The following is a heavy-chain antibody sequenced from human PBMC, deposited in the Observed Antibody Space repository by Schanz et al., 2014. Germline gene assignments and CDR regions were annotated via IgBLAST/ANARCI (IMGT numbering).Heavy chain of an antibody. Sequence: VQLVESGGDLVQPGRSLRLSCAASGFTFSTYAMTWVRQAPGKGLEWVAVISYDGRSKDYADSVKGRFTISRDNSKNTVFLQMNSLRGEDTAVYYCASADYTNYFDYWGQGTLVTVSS. CDR3: ASADYTNYFDY. CDR1: GFTFSTYA. J-gene: IGHJ4*02. D-gene: IGHD4-4*01. V-gene: IGHV3-30*04. CDR2: ISYDGRSK.